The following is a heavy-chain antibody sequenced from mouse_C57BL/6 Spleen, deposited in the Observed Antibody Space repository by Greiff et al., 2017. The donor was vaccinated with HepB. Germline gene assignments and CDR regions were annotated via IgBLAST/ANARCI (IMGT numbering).Heavy chain of an antibody. CDR3: ARGALLGWFAY. J-gene: IGHJ3*01. Sequence: QVQLQQSGAELVMPGASVKLSCKASGYTFTSYWMHWVKQRPGQGLEWIGEIDPSDSYTNYNQKFKGKSTLTVDKSSSTAYMQLSSLTSEDSAVYYCARGALLGWFAYWGQGTLVTVSA. CDR2: IDPSDSYT. CDR1: GYTFTSYW. D-gene: IGHD1-1*01. V-gene: IGHV1-69*01.